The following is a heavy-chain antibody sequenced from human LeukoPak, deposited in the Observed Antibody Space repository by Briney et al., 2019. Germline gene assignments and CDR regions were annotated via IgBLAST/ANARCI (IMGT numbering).Heavy chain of an antibody. CDR3: AKSSDGSTSFDQ. CDR2: ISGSGGST. D-gene: IGHD2-2*01. J-gene: IGHJ4*02. Sequence: GGSLRLSCAASGFTFSSYSMNWVRQAPGKGLEWVSAISGSGGSTYYADSVKGRFTISRDNSKNTLYLQMNSLRAEDTAVYYCAKSSDGSTSFDQWGQGTLVTVSS. CDR1: GFTFSSYS. V-gene: IGHV3-23*01.